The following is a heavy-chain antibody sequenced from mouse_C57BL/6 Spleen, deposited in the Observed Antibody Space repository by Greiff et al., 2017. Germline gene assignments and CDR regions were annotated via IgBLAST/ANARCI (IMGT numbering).Heavy chain of an antibody. J-gene: IGHJ3*01. CDR3: ARGEEMYYCARGFAY. D-gene: IGHD1-1*01. CDR1: GYTFTSYW. V-gene: IGHV1-53*01. CDR2: ITPSNGGT. Sequence: VQLQQPGTELVKPGASVKLSCKASGYTFTSYWMHWVKPRPGQGLEWIGNITPSNGGTNYNEKFKSKDTLTVAKSSSTASMQISRLTSEDSAVYYWARGEEMYYCARGFAYWGQGTLVTVSA.